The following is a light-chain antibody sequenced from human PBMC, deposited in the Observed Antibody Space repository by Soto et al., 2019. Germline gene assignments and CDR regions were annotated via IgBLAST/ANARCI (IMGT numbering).Light chain of an antibody. Sequence: QPVLTQPPSVSGAPGQSVTISCTGSGSNIGTYEVHWYQQLPGVAPKLVIFGNRNRPSGVPERFSGSKSGTSASLAITGLQAEDEADYYCQAYDYSLTAFVFGGGTKLTVL. CDR2: GNR. CDR3: QAYDYSLTAFV. CDR1: GSNIGTYE. V-gene: IGLV1-40*01. J-gene: IGLJ3*02.